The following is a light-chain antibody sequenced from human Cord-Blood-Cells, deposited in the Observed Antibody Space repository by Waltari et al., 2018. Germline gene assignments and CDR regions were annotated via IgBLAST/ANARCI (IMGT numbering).Light chain of an antibody. J-gene: IGLJ3*02. CDR3: SSYAGSNKV. V-gene: IGLV2-8*01. Sequence: QSGLTQPTSASGSPGQTGTLSCTGSSSHLSGCTYVSWYQQHPGKAPKLMTSEVSKRPSGVSDRFSGSKSGNTASLTVSGLQAEDEADYYCSSYAGSNKVFGGGTKRTVL. CDR1: SSHLSGCTY. CDR2: EVS.